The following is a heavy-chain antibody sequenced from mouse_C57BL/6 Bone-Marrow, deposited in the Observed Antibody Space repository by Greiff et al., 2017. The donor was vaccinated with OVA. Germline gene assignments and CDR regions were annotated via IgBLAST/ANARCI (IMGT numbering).Heavy chain of an antibody. Sequence: EVMLVESGGGLVQPGGSLSLSCAASGFTFTDYYMSWVRQPPGKALEWLGFIRNKANGYTTEYIASVKGRFTISRDNSQSILYLQMNALRAEDSATYYCASSSPYAMDYWGQGTSVTVSS. CDR3: ASSSPYAMDY. CDR1: GFTFTDYY. J-gene: IGHJ4*01. V-gene: IGHV7-3*01. CDR2: IRNKANGYTT.